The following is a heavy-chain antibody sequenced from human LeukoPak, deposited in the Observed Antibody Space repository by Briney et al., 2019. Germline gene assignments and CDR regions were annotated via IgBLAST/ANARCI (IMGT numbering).Heavy chain of an antibody. CDR2: IYHSGST. V-gene: IGHV4-38-2*01. Sequence: SETLSLTCAVSGYSPSSGYSWGWIRRPQGKGLEWFGSIYHSGSTYYNPSLKSRVTISVDTSKNQFSLKLSSVTAADTAVYYCARQEVRFWASYWGQGTLVTVSS. CDR3: ARQEVRFWASY. CDR1: GYSPSSGYS. J-gene: IGHJ4*02. D-gene: IGHD3-3*01.